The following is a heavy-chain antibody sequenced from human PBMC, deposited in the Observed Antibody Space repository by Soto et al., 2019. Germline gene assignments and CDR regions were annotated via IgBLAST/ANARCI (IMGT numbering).Heavy chain of an antibody. D-gene: IGHD2-21*01. J-gene: IGHJ6*02. Sequence: QVQVVQSGAEVKKPGSSVKVSCKASGGTFSNYAISWVRQAPGHGLEWVGGIIPLTETPVYAQTVQGRLTITADEITSAAYMELSSLRSDDTATYFCAMSDGPYFYYGIDVWGRGTTVTVSS. CDR3: AMSDGPYFYYGIDV. CDR2: IIPLTETP. CDR1: GGTFSNYA. V-gene: IGHV1-69*01.